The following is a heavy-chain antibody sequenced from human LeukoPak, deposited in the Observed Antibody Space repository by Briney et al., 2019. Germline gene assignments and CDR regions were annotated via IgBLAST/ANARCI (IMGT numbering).Heavy chain of an antibody. V-gene: IGHV1-69*10. Sequence: SVKVSCEASGGTFSDYALNWVRQAPGQGLEWMGVFIPILGTANSTQKFQGRVTITADISTNTVYMELSSLRSEDTAVYFCAGIPVFGVVLHQEPVWGKGTTVTVSS. CDR3: AGIPVFGVVLHQEPV. J-gene: IGHJ6*04. CDR1: GGTFSDYA. CDR2: FIPILGTA. D-gene: IGHD3-3*01.